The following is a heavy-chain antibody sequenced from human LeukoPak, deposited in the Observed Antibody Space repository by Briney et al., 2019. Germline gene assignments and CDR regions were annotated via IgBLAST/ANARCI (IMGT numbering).Heavy chain of an antibody. Sequence: SVKVSCKASGGTFSSYAISWVRQAPGQGLEWMGGIIPIFGTASYAQKFQGRVTMTRDTSISTAYMELSRLRSDDTAVYYCARDTDADSSSYYYYYYMDVWGKGTTVTVSS. CDR2: IIPIFGTA. V-gene: IGHV1-69*05. CDR3: ARDTDADSSSYYYYYYMDV. D-gene: IGHD6-6*01. CDR1: GGTFSSYA. J-gene: IGHJ6*03.